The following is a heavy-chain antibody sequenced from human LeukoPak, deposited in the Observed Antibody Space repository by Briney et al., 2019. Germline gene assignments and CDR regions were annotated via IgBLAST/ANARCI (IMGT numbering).Heavy chain of an antibody. D-gene: IGHD3-22*01. V-gene: IGHV3-30*03. Sequence: GGSPRLSCAASGFTFSSYGMHWVRQAPGKGLEWVAVISYDGSNKYYADSVKGRFTISRDNAKNTLYLQMNSLRAEDTAVYYCAATYYYDSSGYPPVYWGQGTLVTVSS. CDR1: GFTFSSYG. J-gene: IGHJ4*02. CDR2: ISYDGSNK. CDR3: AATYYYDSSGYPPVY.